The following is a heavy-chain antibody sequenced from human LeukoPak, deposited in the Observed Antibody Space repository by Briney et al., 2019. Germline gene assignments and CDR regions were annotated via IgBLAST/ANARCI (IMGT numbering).Heavy chain of an antibody. CDR1: EYTFTNYD. J-gene: IGHJ5*02. CDR2: INPNSGNT. D-gene: IGHD3-16*01. Sequence: ASVKVSCKASEYTFTNYDINWVRQAAGQGLEWMGWINPNSGNTGYTQKFQGRVTMTRNTSLSTAYMELTSLKSEDTAVYYCARSLGTYWGKDFLNWFDPWGQGTLVTVSS. V-gene: IGHV1-8*01. CDR3: ARSLGTYWGKDFLNWFDP.